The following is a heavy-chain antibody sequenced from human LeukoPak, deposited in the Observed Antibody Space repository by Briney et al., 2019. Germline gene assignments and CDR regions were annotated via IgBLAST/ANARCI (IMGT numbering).Heavy chain of an antibody. Sequence: GGSLRLSCIASGFTFNQHAMRWVRQAPGKGLEWVAGIRQDGSDVFYADSVKGRFTFSRDNSKNTLDLQMNSLRAEDTAVYYCARFGLPYSIDLWGQGTMVTVSS. V-gene: IGHV3-7*01. D-gene: IGHD3/OR15-3a*01. CDR3: ARFGLPYSIDL. J-gene: IGHJ6*02. CDR1: GFTFNQHA. CDR2: IRQDGSDV.